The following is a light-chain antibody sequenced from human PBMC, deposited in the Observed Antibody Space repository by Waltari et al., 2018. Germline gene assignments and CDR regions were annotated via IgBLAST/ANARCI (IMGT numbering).Light chain of an antibody. CDR3: QSYDSSLWV. CDR2: GNR. CDR1: SSNIGAGYD. Sequence: QSVLTQPPSVSGAPGQRVTISCTGSSSNIGAGYDVHWYQQLPGTAPKLLTYGNRNRPSGVPDRFSGSKSGTSASLAITGLQAEDEADYYCQSYDSSLWVFGGGTKLTVL. V-gene: IGLV1-40*01. J-gene: IGLJ3*02.